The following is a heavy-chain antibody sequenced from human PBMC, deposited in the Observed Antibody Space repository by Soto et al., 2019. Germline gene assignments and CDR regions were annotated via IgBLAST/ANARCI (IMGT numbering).Heavy chain of an antibody. CDR3: ARCHGEKCPRITVFGEVGKGFDY. D-gene: IGHD3-3*01. CDR2: TSDSGGST. J-gene: IGHJ4*02. CDR1: GFTFNNYG. Sequence: EVQLLESGGGLVQPGGSLRLSCVASGFTFNNYGMSWVRQAPGKGLEWVSSTSDSGGSTYYGDSVKGRFTISRDKSKNTLYLQKNSLRGEDTAVYYCARCHGEKCPRITVFGEVGKGFDYWGQGTLVTVSS. V-gene: IGHV3-23*01.